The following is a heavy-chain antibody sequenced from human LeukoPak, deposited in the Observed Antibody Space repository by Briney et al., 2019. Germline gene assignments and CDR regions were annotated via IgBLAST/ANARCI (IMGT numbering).Heavy chain of an antibody. Sequence: ASVKVSCTASGGTFSSYAISWVRQAPGQGLEWMGGIIPIFGTANYAQKFQGRVTITADKSTSTAYMELSSLRSEDTAVYYCARDPVRGRSARGPYFDYWGQGTLVTVSS. V-gene: IGHV1-69*06. CDR3: ARDPVRGRSARGPYFDY. CDR1: GGTFSSYA. CDR2: IIPIFGTA. D-gene: IGHD3-10*01. J-gene: IGHJ4*02.